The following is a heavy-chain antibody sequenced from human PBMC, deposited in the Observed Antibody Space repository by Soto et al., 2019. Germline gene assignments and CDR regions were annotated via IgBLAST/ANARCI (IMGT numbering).Heavy chain of an antibody. CDR3: ARLTGTTGMRWFDP. CDR1: GGSISSSSYY. Sequence: SETLSLTCTVAGGSISSSSYYWGWIRQPPGKGLEWIGSIYYSGSTYYNPSLKSRVTISVDTSKNQFSLKLNSVTAADTAVFYCARLTGTTGMRWFDPWGQGTLVTVSS. CDR2: IYYSGST. D-gene: IGHD1-20*01. V-gene: IGHV4-39*01. J-gene: IGHJ5*02.